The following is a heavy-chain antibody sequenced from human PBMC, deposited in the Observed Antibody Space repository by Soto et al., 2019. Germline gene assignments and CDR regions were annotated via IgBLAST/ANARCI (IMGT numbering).Heavy chain of an antibody. J-gene: IGHJ3*01. CDR1: GFTISGKKY. CDR2: LYDIDGS. D-gene: IGHD1-1*01. Sequence: DVKLVESGGGLIQPGESLRLSCAAFGFTISGKKYVAWVRQAPGKGLEWVSALYDIDGSFYADSVKGRFTTSSDSSKTTVYLQMNDLRPDDTAVYYCATWHEREHAYDVWGLGTTVTVSS. CDR3: ATWHEREHAYDV. V-gene: IGHV3-53*01.